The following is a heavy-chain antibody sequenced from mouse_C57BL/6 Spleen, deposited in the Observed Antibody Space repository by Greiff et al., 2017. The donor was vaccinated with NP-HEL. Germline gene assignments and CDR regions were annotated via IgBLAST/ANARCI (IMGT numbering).Heavy chain of an antibody. CDR2: ISDGGSYT. CDR1: GFTFSSYA. J-gene: IGHJ2*01. V-gene: IGHV5-4*01. Sequence: EVKVVESGGGLVKPGGSLKLSCAASGFTFSSYAMSWVRQTPEKRLEWVATISDGGSYTYYPDNVKGRFTISRDNAKNNLYLQMSHLKSEDTAMYYCARETDSSGYVDYWGQGTTLTVSS. D-gene: IGHD3-2*02. CDR3: ARETDSSGYVDY.